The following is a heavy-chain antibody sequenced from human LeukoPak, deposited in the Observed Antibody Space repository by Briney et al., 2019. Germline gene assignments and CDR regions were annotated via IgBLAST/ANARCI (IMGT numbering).Heavy chain of an antibody. CDR1: VGSISSGGYY. CDR3: ARSYYDFWSGYSPPFDY. D-gene: IGHD3-3*01. Sequence: PSQTLSLTCTVSVGSISSGGYYLSWIRQHPGKGLEWIGYIYYSGSTYYNPSLKSRVTISVDPSQNQFSMKLSSVTAADTAVYYRARSYYDFWSGYSPPFDYWGQGTLVTVSS. V-gene: IGHV4-31*03. CDR2: IYYSGST. J-gene: IGHJ4*02.